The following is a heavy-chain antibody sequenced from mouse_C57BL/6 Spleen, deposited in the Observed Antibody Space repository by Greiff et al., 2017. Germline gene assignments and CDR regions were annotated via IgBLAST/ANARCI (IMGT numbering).Heavy chain of an antibody. J-gene: IGHJ2*01. CDR1: GFNINDDY. V-gene: IGHV14-4*01. D-gene: IGHD4-1*01. CDR3: TTLTGAVDFDY. CDR2: IDPENGDT. Sequence: VQLQQSGAELVRPGASVKLSCTASGFNINDDYMPWVKQRPEQGLGWIGWIDPENGDTEYASQFQGKATITADTSSNTAYLQLSSLTSEDTAVYCWTTLTGAVDFDYWGQGTTLTVSS.